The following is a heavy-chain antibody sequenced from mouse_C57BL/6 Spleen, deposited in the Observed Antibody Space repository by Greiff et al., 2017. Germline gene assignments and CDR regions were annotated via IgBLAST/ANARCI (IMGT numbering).Heavy chain of an antibody. J-gene: IGHJ4*01. CDR2: IYPGAGDT. D-gene: IGHD2-3*01. CDR1: GYAFSSYW. CDR3: ARFGYYPYDAMDY. Sequence: QVQLQQSGAELVKPGASVKISCKASGYAFSSYWMNWVKQRPGKGLEWIGQIYPGAGDTNYNGKLKGKATLTADKSSSTAYMQLSRLTSEDSADYFCARFGYYPYDAMDYWGQGTSVTVSS. V-gene: IGHV1-80*01.